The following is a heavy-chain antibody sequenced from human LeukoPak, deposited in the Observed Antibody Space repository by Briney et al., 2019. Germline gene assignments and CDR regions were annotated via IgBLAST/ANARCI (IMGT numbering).Heavy chain of an antibody. V-gene: IGHV3-7*01. CDR2: IKEDGSEM. D-gene: IGHD1-14*01. Sequence: PGGSLRLSCVASRFPFTSSWMSWVRQAPGKGLEWVANIKEDGSEMFYMDSVKGRFTISRDNAKNSLYLQMNSLRAEDTALYYCAIGNYFDYWGQGTLVTVSS. CDR3: AIGNYFDY. CDR1: RFPFTSSW. J-gene: IGHJ4*02.